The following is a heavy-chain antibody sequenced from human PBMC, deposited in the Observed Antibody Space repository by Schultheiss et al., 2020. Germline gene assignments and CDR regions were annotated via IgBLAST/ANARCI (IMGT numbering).Heavy chain of an antibody. V-gene: IGHV4-61*01. CDR2: IYYSGST. D-gene: IGHD5-18*01. CDR3: ARVDTWFDP. Sequence: SETLSLTCTVSGGSVSSGSYYWSWIRQPPGKGLEWIGYIYYSGSTNYNPSLKSRVTISVDTSKNQFSLKLSSVTAADTAVYYCARVDTWFDPWGQGTLVTVSS. CDR1: GGSVSSGSYY. J-gene: IGHJ5*02.